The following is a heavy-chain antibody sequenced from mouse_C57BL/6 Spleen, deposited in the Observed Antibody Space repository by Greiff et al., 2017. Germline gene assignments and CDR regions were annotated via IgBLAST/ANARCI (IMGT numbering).Heavy chain of an antibody. Sequence: DVMLVESGGGLVKPGGSLKLSCAASGFTFSDYGMHWVRQAPEKGLEWVAYISSGSSTIYYADTVKGRFTITRDNAKNTLFLQMTSLRSEDTAMYYCARPGVTTRAWFAYWGQGTLVTVSA. J-gene: IGHJ3*01. CDR2: ISSGSSTI. V-gene: IGHV5-17*01. CDR3: ARPGVTTRAWFAY. D-gene: IGHD2-2*01. CDR1: GFTFSDYG.